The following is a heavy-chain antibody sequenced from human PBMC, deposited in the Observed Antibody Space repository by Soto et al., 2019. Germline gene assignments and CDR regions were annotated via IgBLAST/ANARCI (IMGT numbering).Heavy chain of an antibody. CDR2: IIPIFGTA. D-gene: IGHD3-10*01. Sequence: QVQLVQSGAEVKKPGSSVKVSCKASGGTFSSYAISWVRQAPGQGLEWMGGIIPIFGTANYAQKFQGRVTITADESTRAANMELSSLRSEDTAVYYCVTDWGGGGAFDIWGQGTMVTVSS. V-gene: IGHV1-69*01. J-gene: IGHJ3*02. CDR1: GGTFSSYA. CDR3: VTDWGGGGAFDI.